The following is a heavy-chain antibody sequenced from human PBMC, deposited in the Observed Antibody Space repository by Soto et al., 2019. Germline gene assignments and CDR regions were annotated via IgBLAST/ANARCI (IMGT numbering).Heavy chain of an antibody. J-gene: IGHJ3*02. Sequence: SVTLSLTCSPGGSSITSYYCSWFRQPPGKRLEWIGYIYYSGSTKYNPSLNSRVTISVDTSKNQFSLKLTSVTTADTAVYYCARGHSSTWDAAFDIWGQGTVVT. CDR2: IYYSGST. V-gene: IGHV4-59*01. CDR3: ARGHSSTWDAAFDI. CDR1: GSSITSYY. D-gene: IGHD2-2*01.